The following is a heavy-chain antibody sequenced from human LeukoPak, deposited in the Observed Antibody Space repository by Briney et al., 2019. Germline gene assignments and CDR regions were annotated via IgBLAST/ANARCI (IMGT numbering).Heavy chain of an antibody. CDR1: GGSISSSN. J-gene: IGHJ4*02. V-gene: IGHV3-23*01. CDR2: IFPSGGEI. Sequence: GTLSLTCAVSGGSISSSNWWSWVRQPPGKGLEWVSSIFPSGGEIHYADSVRGRFTISRDNSKSTLSLQMNSLRVEDTAIYYCATYRQVLLPLESWGQGTLVTVSS. CDR3: ATYRQVLLPLES. D-gene: IGHD2-8*02.